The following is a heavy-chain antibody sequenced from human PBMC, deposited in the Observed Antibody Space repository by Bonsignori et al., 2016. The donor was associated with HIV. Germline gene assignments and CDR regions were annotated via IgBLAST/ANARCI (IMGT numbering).Heavy chain of an antibody. CDR3: ARGGGAFDF. D-gene: IGHD1-26*01. CDR2: ISASGRT. Sequence: SETLSLTCTVSGGAMSSFLGTWIRXPPGKGLEWIGRISASGRTTYNPSLTRRLTLSLDTSRNHFSLNLNSVTAADTAVYYCARGGGAFDFWGQGALVTVSS. CDR1: GGAMSSFL. J-gene: IGHJ3*01. V-gene: IGHV4-4*07.